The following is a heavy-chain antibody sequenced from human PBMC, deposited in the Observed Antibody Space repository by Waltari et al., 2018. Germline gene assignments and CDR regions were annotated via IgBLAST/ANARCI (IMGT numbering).Heavy chain of an antibody. CDR2: ISWNGAST. V-gene: IGHV3-20*01. Sequence: EVLLMESGGAVVRPGGSLRLSCAASGFTFDDYGMVWVRQAPGKGLEWVSGISWNGASTDYADSVKGRFTISRDKAKNSLYLQMNSLIAEDTALYHCARDKWGPDYWGQGTLVTVSS. CDR3: ARDKWGPDY. CDR1: GFTFDDYG. D-gene: IGHD7-27*01. J-gene: IGHJ4*02.